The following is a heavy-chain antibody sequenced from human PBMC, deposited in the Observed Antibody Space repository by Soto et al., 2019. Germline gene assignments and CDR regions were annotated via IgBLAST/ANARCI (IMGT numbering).Heavy chain of an antibody. V-gene: IGHV3-21*01. CDR1: GFIFSHYT. CDR3: ARVTRSYYYYGLDV. J-gene: IGHJ6*02. CDR2: ISGNSNYI. Sequence: GGSLRLSCAASGFIFSHYTMNWVRQSPGKGLEWVAAISGNSNYIYYSDSVKGRFTISSDNAKNTLYLQMNSLRAEDTAVYYCARVTRSYYYYGLDVWGQGTTVTIS.